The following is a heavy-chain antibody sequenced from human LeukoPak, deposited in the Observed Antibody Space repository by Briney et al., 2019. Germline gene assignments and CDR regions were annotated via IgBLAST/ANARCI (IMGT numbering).Heavy chain of an antibody. CDR1: GFAFSTYS. V-gene: IGHV3-21*01. D-gene: IGHD5-18*01. CDR3: ARDTATYYFDY. Sequence: GGSMRLSCAASGFAFSTYSMDWVRQAPGKGLEWVSSISSSSTYIYYADSVEGRFTISRDNAKNSLYLQMNSLRAEDTAVYYCARDTATYYFDYWGQGTLVTVSS. CDR2: ISSSSTYI. J-gene: IGHJ4*02.